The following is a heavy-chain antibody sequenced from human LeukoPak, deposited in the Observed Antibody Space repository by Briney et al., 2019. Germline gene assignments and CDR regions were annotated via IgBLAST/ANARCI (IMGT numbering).Heavy chain of an antibody. CDR3: ARAPALNYRLWFGELLSYNWFDP. CDR1: GGSFSGYY. J-gene: IGHJ5*02. D-gene: IGHD3-10*01. CDR2: INHSGGT. V-gene: IGHV4-34*01. Sequence: SETLSLTCAVYGGSFSGYYWSWIRQPPGKGLEWIGEINHSGGTNYNPSLKSRVTISVDTSKNQFSLKLSSVTAADTAVYYCARAPALNYRLWFGELLSYNWFDPWGQGTLVTVSS.